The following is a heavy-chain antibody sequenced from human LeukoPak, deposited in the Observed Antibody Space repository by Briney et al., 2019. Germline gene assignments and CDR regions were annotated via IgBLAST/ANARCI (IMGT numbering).Heavy chain of an antibody. CDR3: ALLAVASDFDY. CDR2: IGSSGTTR. CDR1: GFAFSVFE. Sequence: PGGSLRLSCAVSGFAFSVFEFNWVRQAPGKGLEWVSNIGSSGTTRYYADSVKGRFSISRDNAKNSLYLQMNSLRVEDTGVYYCALLAVASDFDYWGQGALVTVSS. J-gene: IGHJ4*02. V-gene: IGHV3-48*03. D-gene: IGHD6-19*01.